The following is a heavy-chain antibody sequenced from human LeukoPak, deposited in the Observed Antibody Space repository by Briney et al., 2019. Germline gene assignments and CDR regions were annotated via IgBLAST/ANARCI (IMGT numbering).Heavy chain of an antibody. D-gene: IGHD3-16*01. CDR1: GFTFSSYA. V-gene: IGHV4-34*01. CDR3: VSAGGIGDYYGMDV. J-gene: IGHJ6*02. Sequence: PGGSLRLSCAASGFTFSSYAMSWVRQPPGKGLEWIGEINHSGSTTYSPSLKSRVTMSVDTSRNQFSLKLTSVTAADTVVYYCVSAGGIGDYYGMDVWGQGTTVTVSS. CDR2: INHSGST.